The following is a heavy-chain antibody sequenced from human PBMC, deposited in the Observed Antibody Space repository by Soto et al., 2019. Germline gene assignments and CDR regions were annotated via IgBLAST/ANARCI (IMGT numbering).Heavy chain of an antibody. J-gene: IGHJ4*02. CDR2: IGDGGSDT. CDR1: GFTFSSYA. D-gene: IGHD5-12*01. Sequence: EVQLLESGGGLVQPGGSLRLSCAGSGFTFSSYAMSWVRQAPGKGLEWVSGIGDGGSDTYYADSVKGRFTIARDNSKNTLYLQMNSLRAEDTAVYYCAKEEWRRFDFDCWGQGTVVTVSS. CDR3: AKEEWRRFDFDC. V-gene: IGHV3-23*01.